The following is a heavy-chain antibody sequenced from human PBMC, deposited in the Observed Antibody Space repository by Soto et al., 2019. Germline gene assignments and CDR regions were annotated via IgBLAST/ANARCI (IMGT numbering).Heavy chain of an antibody. J-gene: IGHJ3*02. CDR2: ISSSSSYI. V-gene: IGHV3-21*01. CDR3: ARDGGYSSSWYSAFDI. CDR1: GFTFSSYS. D-gene: IGHD6-13*01. Sequence: GGSLRLSCAASGFTFSSYSMNWVRQAPGKGLEWVSSISSSSSYIYYADSVKGRFTISRDNSKNTLYLQMNSLRAEDTAVYYCARDGGYSSSWYSAFDIWGQGTMVTVSS.